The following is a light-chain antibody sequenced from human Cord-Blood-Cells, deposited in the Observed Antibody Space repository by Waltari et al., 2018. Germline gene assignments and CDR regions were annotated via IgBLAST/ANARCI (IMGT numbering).Light chain of an antibody. V-gene: IGKV4-1*01. CDR3: QQYYSTLT. J-gene: IGKJ4*01. CDR2: WAS. Sequence: DIVMTQSPASLAVSLGERATINCQSSQSVFYSSNNKNYLAWYQQKPGKPPKLLIYWASTRESGVPDRFSGSGSGTDFTLTISSLQAEDLAIYYCQQYYSTLTFGEGTKVEIK. CDR1: QSVFYSSNNKNY.